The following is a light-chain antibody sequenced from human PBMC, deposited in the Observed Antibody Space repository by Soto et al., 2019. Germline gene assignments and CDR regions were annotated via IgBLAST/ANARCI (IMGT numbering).Light chain of an antibody. CDR3: QQHNSYLVT. Sequence: DIQMTQSPSTLSASVGDRVTITCRASQSISSWLAWYQQKPGKAPKLLIYDASTLESGVPSRFRGSGSGTEFTLTISSLQPDDFATYYCQQHNSYLVTFGQGTKVEIK. CDR2: DAS. J-gene: IGKJ1*01. CDR1: QSISSW. V-gene: IGKV1-5*01.